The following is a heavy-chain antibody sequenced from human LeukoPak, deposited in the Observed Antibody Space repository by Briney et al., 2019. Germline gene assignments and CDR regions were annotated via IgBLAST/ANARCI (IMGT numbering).Heavy chain of an antibody. CDR1: GGSISSGDYY. V-gene: IGHV3-66*01. CDR3: ARDFPPVDYYYGMDV. CDR2: IYSGGST. Sequence: ETLSLTCTVSGGSISSGDYYWSWVRQAPGKGLEWVSVIYSGGSTYYADSVKGRFTISRDNSKNTLYLQMNSLRAEDTAVYYCARDFPPVDYYYGMDVWGQGTTVTVSS. J-gene: IGHJ6*02. D-gene: IGHD2-21*01.